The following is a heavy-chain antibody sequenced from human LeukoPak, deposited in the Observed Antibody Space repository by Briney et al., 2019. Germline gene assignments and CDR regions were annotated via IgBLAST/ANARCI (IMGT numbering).Heavy chain of an antibody. CDR2: ISGSGGST. V-gene: IGHV3-23*01. J-gene: IGHJ5*02. Sequence: GGSLRLSCAASGFTFSSYAMSWVRQAPGKGLEWVSAISGSGGSTYYADSVKGRFTISRDNSKNTLYLQMNSLRAEDTAVYYCAKENTLVYGGTLRWFDPWGQGTLVTVSS. D-gene: IGHD4-23*01. CDR3: AKENTLVYGGTLRWFDP. CDR1: GFTFSSYA.